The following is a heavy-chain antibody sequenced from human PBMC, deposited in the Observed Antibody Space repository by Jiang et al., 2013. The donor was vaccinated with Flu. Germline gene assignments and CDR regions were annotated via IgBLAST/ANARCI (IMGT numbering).Heavy chain of an antibody. Sequence: QLVESGEAWYSLRVPETXCAASGFTFSSYEMNWVRQAPGKGLEWVSYISSSGSTIYYADSVKGRFTISRDNAKNSLYLQMNSLRAEDTAVYYCAREGFDSSGWLAFDYWGQGTLVTVSS. D-gene: IGHD6-19*01. CDR2: ISSSGSTI. CDR1: GFTFSSYE. J-gene: IGHJ4*02. V-gene: IGHV3-48*03. CDR3: AREGFDSSGWLAFDY.